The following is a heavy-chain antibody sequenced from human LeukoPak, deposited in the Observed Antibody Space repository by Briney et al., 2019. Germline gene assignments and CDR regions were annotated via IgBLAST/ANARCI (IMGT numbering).Heavy chain of an antibody. V-gene: IGHV4-34*01. CDR2: INHSGST. Sequence: PSETLSLTCAVYGGSFSGYYWSWIRQPPGKGLEWIGEINHSGSTNYNPSLKSRVTISVHTSKNQFSLKLSSVTAADTAVYYCARAKTGRALDYWGQGTLVTVSS. J-gene: IGHJ4*02. CDR3: ARAKTGRALDY. D-gene: IGHD3-9*01. CDR1: GGSFSGYY.